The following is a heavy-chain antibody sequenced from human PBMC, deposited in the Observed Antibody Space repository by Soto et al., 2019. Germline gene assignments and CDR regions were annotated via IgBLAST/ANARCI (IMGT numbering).Heavy chain of an antibody. CDR3: ASLYGDYVPY. Sequence: SETLSLTCTVSDGSSSSSSCYWGWIRQPPGKGLEWIGSIFYSGSTYYNPSLKSRVTISVDTSKNQLSLKLSPVTAADTAVYYCASLYGDYVPYWGQGTLVTVSS. J-gene: IGHJ4*02. CDR1: DGSSSSSSCY. CDR2: IFYSGST. D-gene: IGHD4-17*01. V-gene: IGHV4-39*01.